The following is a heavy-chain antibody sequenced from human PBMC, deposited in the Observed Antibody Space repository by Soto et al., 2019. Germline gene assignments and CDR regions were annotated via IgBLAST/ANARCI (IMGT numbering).Heavy chain of an antibody. D-gene: IGHD6-13*01. CDR2: IIPIFGTA. CDR3: ARWGPAAAAALGWFDP. V-gene: IGHV1-69*06. CDR1: GGTFSSYA. J-gene: IGHJ5*02. Sequence: SVKVSCKASGGTFSSYAISWVRQAPGQGLEWMGGIIPIFGTANYAQKFRGRVTITADKSTSTAYMELSSLRSEDTAVYYCARWGPAAAAALGWFDPWGQGTLVTVSS.